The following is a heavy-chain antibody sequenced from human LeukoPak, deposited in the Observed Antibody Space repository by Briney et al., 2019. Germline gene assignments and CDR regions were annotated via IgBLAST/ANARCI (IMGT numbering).Heavy chain of an antibody. Sequence: PSETLSLTCAVYGGSFSGDYWSWIRQPPGKGLEWIGEINHSGSTNYNPSLKSRVTTSVDTSKNQFSLKLSSVTAADTAVYYCASADFWSGTEAFDIWGQGTMVTVSS. CDR1: GGSFSGDY. CDR2: INHSGST. J-gene: IGHJ3*02. V-gene: IGHV4-34*01. D-gene: IGHD3-3*01. CDR3: ASADFWSGTEAFDI.